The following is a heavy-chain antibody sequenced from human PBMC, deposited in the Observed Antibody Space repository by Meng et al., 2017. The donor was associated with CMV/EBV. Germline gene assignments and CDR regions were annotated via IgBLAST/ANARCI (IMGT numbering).Heavy chain of an antibody. J-gene: IGHJ6*02. CDR1: GFTFSSYW. D-gene: IGHD2-2*01. CDR3: ARSGVTYCSSTSCLGGMDV. Sequence: GESLKISCAASGFTFSSYWMHWVRQAPGKGLVWVSRINSDGSSTSYAVSVKGRFTISRDNAKNTLYLQMNSLRAEDTAVYYCARSGVTYCSSTSCLGGMDVWGQGTTVTVSS. V-gene: IGHV3-74*01. CDR2: INSDGSST.